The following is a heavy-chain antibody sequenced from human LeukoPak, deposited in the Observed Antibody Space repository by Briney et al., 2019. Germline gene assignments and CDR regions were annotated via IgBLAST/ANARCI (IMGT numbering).Heavy chain of an antibody. V-gene: IGHV1-2*02. CDR3: ATNERVTIFD. CDR2: INPNSGGT. Sequence: ASVKVSCKASGYTFTGYFMHWVRQAPGQGLEWMGWINPNSGGTNYAQKFQGRVTMTRDTSISTAYMELSRLRSDDTAMYYCATNERVTIFDWGQGTLVTVSS. D-gene: IGHD3-9*01. CDR1: GYTFTGYF. J-gene: IGHJ4*02.